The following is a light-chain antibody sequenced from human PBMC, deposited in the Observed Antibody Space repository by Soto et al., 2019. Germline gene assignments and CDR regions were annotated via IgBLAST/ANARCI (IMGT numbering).Light chain of an antibody. V-gene: IGKV1-5*01. CDR2: AAS. CDR1: QSITNF. J-gene: IGKJ2*01. Sequence: QLTQFSCSVSACVGDRVNITCRENQSITNFLNWYQKKHGKPATLLIYAASTLQSGVPSRFSGSGSGTEFTLTISGLQPADFASCYFKQYTNDCPLPFG. CDR3: KQYTNDCPLP.